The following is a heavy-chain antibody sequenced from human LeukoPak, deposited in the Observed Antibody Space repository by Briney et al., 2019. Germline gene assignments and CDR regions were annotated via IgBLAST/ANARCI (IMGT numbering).Heavy chain of an antibody. CDR2: ISSSSSTI. D-gene: IGHD6-6*01. J-gene: IGHJ4*02. CDR3: AREQYSSSYDTLDY. Sequence: GGSLRLSCAASGFTFSSYSMNWVRQDPGKGLEWVSYISSSSSTIYYADSVKGRFTISRDNAKNSLYLQMNSLRAEDTAVYYCAREQYSSSYDTLDYWGQGTLVTVSS. CDR1: GFTFSSYS. V-gene: IGHV3-48*01.